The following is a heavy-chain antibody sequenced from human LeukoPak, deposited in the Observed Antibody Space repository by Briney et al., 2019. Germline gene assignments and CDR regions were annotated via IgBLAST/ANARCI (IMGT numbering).Heavy chain of an antibody. CDR1: GFTFSCYW. Sequence: GESLKISCAASGFTFSCYWMHWVRQVPGKGLVWVARINPGGSSITYADSVKGRFTISRDNAKNTLYLQMDSLRAEDTGVYYCARSNQADDYWGQGTLVTVSS. D-gene: IGHD1-14*01. CDR2: INPGGSSI. J-gene: IGHJ4*02. CDR3: ARSNQADDY. V-gene: IGHV3-74*01.